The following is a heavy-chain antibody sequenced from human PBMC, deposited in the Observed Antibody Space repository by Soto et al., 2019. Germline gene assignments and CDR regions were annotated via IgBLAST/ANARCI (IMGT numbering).Heavy chain of an antibody. CDR1: GGSISSSSYY. V-gene: IGHV4-39*01. CDR2: IYYRGST. Sequence: SETLSLTWPVSGGSISSSSYYWGWIRQPPWKGLEWIGRIYYRGSTSYTPSPKSRVTISVDTSKNQFSLKLSYVTAADTAVYYCARAGHDSSGGYFDYWGQGTMVTVSS. CDR3: ARAGHDSSGGYFDY. J-gene: IGHJ4*02. D-gene: IGHD3-22*01.